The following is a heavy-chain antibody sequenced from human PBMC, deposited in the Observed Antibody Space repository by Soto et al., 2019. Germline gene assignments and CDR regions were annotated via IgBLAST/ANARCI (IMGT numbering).Heavy chain of an antibody. Sequence: EVQLVESGGGLVKPGGSLRLSCAASGFTFSSYSMNRVRQAPGKGLEWVSSISSSSSYIYYADSVKGRFTISRDNAKNSLYLQMNSLRAEDTAVYYCARNLYYYDTSGYHPWGQGTLVTVSS. J-gene: IGHJ5*02. CDR1: GFTFSSYS. CDR2: ISSSSSYI. V-gene: IGHV3-21*01. CDR3: ARNLYYYDTSGYHP. D-gene: IGHD3-22*01.